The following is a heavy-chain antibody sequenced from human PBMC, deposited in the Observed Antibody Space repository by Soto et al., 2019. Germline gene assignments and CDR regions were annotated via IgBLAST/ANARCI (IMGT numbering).Heavy chain of an antibody. CDR2: LYDVDGT. CDR3: ASWHEREHAYDV. J-gene: IGHJ3*01. D-gene: IGHD1-1*01. V-gene: IGHV3-53*01. Sequence: DVQLVESGGGLIQPGESLRLSCAAFGLTVSGKKYVAWVRQAPGKGLEWVSALYDVDGTYYADSVKGRFTTSRDSSKTTVYLQMNGLRPDDTAVYYCASWHEREHAYDVWGQGTTVTLSS. CDR1: GLTVSGKKY.